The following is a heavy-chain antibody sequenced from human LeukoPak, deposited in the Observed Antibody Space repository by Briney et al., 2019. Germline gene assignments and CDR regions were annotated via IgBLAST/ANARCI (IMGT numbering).Heavy chain of an antibody. J-gene: IGHJ4*02. CDR3: ASGATVQNYFDY. CDR1: GFTFSDYY. Sequence: GGSLRLSCAAFGFTFSDYYMSWIRQAPGKGLEWVSYISSSGSTIYYADSVKGRFTISRDNAKNSLYLQMNSLRAEDTAVYYCASGATVQNYFDYWGQGTLVTVSS. D-gene: IGHD4/OR15-4a*01. V-gene: IGHV3-11*01. CDR2: ISSSGSTI.